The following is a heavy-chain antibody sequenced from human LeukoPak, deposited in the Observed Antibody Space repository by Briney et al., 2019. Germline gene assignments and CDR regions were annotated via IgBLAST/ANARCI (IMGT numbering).Heavy chain of an antibody. CDR2: IYYSGST. CDR3: ARHGGYSYGFDY. Sequence: SETLSLTCTVSGGSISSYYWSWIRQPPGKGLEWIGYIYYSGSTNYNPSLKSRVTISVDTSKNQFSLTLSSVTAADTAVYYCARHGGYSYGFDYWGQGTLVTVSS. CDR1: GGSISSYY. V-gene: IGHV4-59*08. J-gene: IGHJ4*02. D-gene: IGHD5-18*01.